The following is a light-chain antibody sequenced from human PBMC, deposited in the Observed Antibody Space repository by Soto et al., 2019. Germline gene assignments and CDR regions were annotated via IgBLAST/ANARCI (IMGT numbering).Light chain of an antibody. CDR1: QSVGSTY. J-gene: IGKJ5*01. CDR2: GAS. CDR3: QQYGSSPRIT. Sequence: EIVLTQSPGTLSLSPGERATLCCRASQSVGSTYLAWYQHKPGQAPRLLIYGASSRATGIPDRFSGSGSGTDFTLTISRLEPEDFAVYYCQQYGSSPRITFGQGTRLEIK. V-gene: IGKV3-20*01.